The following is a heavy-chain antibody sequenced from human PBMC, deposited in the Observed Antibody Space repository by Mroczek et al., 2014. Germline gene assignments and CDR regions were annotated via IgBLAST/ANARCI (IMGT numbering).Heavy chain of an antibody. CDR1: GGSISSGGYY. V-gene: IGHV4-31*03. J-gene: IGHJ2*01. D-gene: IGHD3-22*01. Sequence: QVQLQQWGPGLVKPSQTLSLTCTVSGGSISSGGYYWSWIRQHPGKGLEWIGHIYYSGSTYYNPSLKSRVTISVDTSKNQFSLKLSSVTAADTAVYYCARVRTMIVVTRYFDLVGPWHPGHCLL. CDR3: ARVRTMIVVTRYFDL. CDR2: IYYSGST.